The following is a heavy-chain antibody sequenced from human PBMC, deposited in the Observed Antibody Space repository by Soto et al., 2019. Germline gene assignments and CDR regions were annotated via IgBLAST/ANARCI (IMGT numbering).Heavy chain of an antibody. V-gene: IGHV3-30*18. CDR1: GFTFSSYG. D-gene: IGHD3-22*01. CDR2: ISYDGSNK. Sequence: GGSLRLSCAASGFTFSSYGMHWVRQAPGKGLEWVAVISYDGSNKYYADSVKGRFTISRDNSKNTLYLQMNSLRAEDTAVYYCAKDSSGYYSHFDYWGQVTLVTVAS. CDR3: AKDSSGYYSHFDY. J-gene: IGHJ4*02.